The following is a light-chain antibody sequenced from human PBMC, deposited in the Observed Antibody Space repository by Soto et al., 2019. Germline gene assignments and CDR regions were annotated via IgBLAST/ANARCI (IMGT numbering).Light chain of an antibody. CDR1: SSDIGAYDY. Sequence: QSALTQPASLSGSPGQSITISCTGTSSDIGAYDYVSWFQQHPGKAPKLMISEVNNRPSGVSNRFSGSKSGNTAYLTISGLQVEDEADYYCQSFDNSLSGSVFGGGTKLTVL. V-gene: IGLV2-14*01. J-gene: IGLJ2*01. CDR3: QSFDNSLSGSV. CDR2: EVN.